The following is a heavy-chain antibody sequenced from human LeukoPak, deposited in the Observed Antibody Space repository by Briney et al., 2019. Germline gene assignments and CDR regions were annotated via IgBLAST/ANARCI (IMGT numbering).Heavy chain of an antibody. CDR1: GLTFSSYG. CDR2: IRYDGSSK. CDR3: ARGDCSGGVCYSDY. Sequence: GGSLRLSCAASGLTFSSYGMHWVRQAPGKGLEWVAFIRYDGSSKYYADSVKGRFTISRDNAKNTMYLQMNSLRAEDTAVYYCARGDCSGGVCYSDYWGQGTLVTVSS. V-gene: IGHV3-30*02. D-gene: IGHD2-15*01. J-gene: IGHJ4*02.